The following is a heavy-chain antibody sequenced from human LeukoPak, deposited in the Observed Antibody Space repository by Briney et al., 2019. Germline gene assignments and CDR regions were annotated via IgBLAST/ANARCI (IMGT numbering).Heavy chain of an antibody. J-gene: IGHJ3*02. CDR2: IYPGDSDT. D-gene: IGHD3-16*01. CDR3: ARYYDYVWGTRNAFDI. V-gene: IGHV5-51*01. CDR1: GYSFTSYW. Sequence: GESLKISCKGSGYSFTSYWIGWVRQMPGKGLEWMGIIYPGDSDTRYSPSFQGQVTISADKSISTAYLQWSSLKASDTAMYYCARYYDYVWGTRNAFDIRGQGTMVTVSS.